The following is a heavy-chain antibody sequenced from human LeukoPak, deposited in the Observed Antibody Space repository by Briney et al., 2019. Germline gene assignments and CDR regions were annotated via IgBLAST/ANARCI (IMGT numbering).Heavy chain of an antibody. CDR1: GFTFSSYA. CDR3: ARDPVPATARHFDY. J-gene: IGHJ4*02. Sequence: GGSLRLSCAASGFTFSSYAMHWVRQAPGKGLEWVAVTSSDGNIKYYADSVKGRFTISRDNSKNTLYLQMDSLRGEDTGVYYCARDPVPATARHFDYWGQGTLVTVSS. CDR2: TSSDGNIK. V-gene: IGHV3-30-3*01. D-gene: IGHD1-1*01.